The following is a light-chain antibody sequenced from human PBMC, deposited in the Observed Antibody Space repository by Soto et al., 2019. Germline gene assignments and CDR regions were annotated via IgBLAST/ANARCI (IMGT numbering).Light chain of an antibody. V-gene: IGLV3-25*02. Sequence: SYELTQPPSVSVSPGQTARITCSGDALPKQYAYWYQQKPGQAPVLVIYKDSERTSGIPERFSGSSSGTTVTLTISGVQAEDEADYYCQSADSSGTYYVFGTGTKVTV. J-gene: IGLJ1*01. CDR2: KDS. CDR3: QSADSSGTYYV. CDR1: ALPKQY.